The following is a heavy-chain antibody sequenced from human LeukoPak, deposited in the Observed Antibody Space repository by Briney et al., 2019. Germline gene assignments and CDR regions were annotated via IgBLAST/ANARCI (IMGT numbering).Heavy chain of an antibody. D-gene: IGHD2-15*01. V-gene: IGHV6-1*01. J-gene: IGHJ6*02. CDR2: TYYRSTWYN. Sequence: SQTLSLTCAISGDSVSSNSVTWNWIRQSPSRGLEWLGRTYYRSTWYNDYAVSVRGRLTVNPDTSKNQFSLHLNSVTPEDTAVYYCARFHVLGYCSGGSCLRPYYYYGMDVWGQGTTVTVSS. CDR1: GDSVSSNSVT. CDR3: ARFHVLGYCSGGSCLRPYYYYGMDV.